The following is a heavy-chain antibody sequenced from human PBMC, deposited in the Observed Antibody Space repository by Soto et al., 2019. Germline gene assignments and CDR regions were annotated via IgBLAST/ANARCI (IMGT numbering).Heavy chain of an antibody. D-gene: IGHD3-10*01. CDR2: IIPVFGTT. J-gene: IGHJ4*02. CDR3: ARDGGFGELKY. Sequence: QVQLVQSGAELKKPGSSVKVSCTASGDTFSGYPINWVRQAPGEGLEWMGRIIPVFGTTNDAQRFEGRVTFTADESTNTAYMELRGLLSVDTAVYYCARDGGFGELKYWGPGTLVTVSS. CDR1: GDTFSGYP. V-gene: IGHV1-69*18.